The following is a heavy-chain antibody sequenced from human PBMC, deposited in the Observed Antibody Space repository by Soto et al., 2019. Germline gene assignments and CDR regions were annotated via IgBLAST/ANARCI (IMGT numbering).Heavy chain of an antibody. V-gene: IGHV4-59*01. CDR3: ERDRGDGYNIYY. D-gene: IGHD5-12*01. Sequence: SETLSLTCTVSGGSISSYYWSWIRQPPGKGLEWIGYIYYSGSTNYNPSLKSRVTISVDTSKNQFSLKLSSVTAADTAVCYCERDRGDGYNIYYWGQGTLVTVSS. CDR2: IYYSGST. J-gene: IGHJ4*02. CDR1: GGSISSYY.